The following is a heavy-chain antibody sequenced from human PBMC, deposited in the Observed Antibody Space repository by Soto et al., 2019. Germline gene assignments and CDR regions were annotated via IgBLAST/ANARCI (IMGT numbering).Heavy chain of an antibody. D-gene: IGHD4-4*01. J-gene: IGHJ4*02. CDR2: ISSSSSYI. CDR1: GFTFSSYS. CDR3: AREDYSNYQKPFDY. V-gene: IGHV3-21*01. Sequence: SLRLSCAASGFTFSSYSMNWVRQAPGKGLEWVSPISSSSSYIYYADSVKGRFTISRDNAKNSLYLQMNSLRAEDTAVYYCAREDYSNYQKPFDYWGQGTLVTVSS.